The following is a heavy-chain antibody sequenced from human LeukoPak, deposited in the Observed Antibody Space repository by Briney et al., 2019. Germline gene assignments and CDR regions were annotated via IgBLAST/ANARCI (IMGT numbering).Heavy chain of an antibody. CDR1: GYTFTDYY. J-gene: IGHJ4*02. CDR3: ARSNEGPYYFDF. V-gene: IGHV1-2*02. Sequence: ASVTVSCKASGYTFTDYYIHWVRQAPGQGLEWMGWINPNSGTTNYAQKFQGRVTMTRDTSINTAYMDLNRLRSDDTAVYYCARSNEGPYYFDFWGQETLVTVSP. CDR2: INPNSGTT.